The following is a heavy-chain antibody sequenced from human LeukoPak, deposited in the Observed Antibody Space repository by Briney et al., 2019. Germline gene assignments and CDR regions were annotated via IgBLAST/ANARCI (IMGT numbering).Heavy chain of an antibody. CDR1: GFTFSSYG. D-gene: IGHD2-2*01. CDR3: AKADYCSSTSCYNYMDV. CDR2: IRYDGSNK. Sequence: GGSLRLSCAASGFTFSSYGMHWVRQAPGKGLEWVAFIRYDGSNKYYADSVKGRFTISRDNSKNTLYLQMNSLRAEDTAVYYCAKADYCSSTSCYNYMDVWGKGTTVTVSS. V-gene: IGHV3-30*02. J-gene: IGHJ6*03.